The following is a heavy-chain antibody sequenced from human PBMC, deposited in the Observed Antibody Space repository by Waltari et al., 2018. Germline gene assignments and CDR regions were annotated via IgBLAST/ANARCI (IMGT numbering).Heavy chain of an antibody. V-gene: IGHV4-31*03. D-gene: IGHD6-6*01. CDR3: ARCITARTLGYWFDP. CDR2: ISYSGNT. Sequence: QVQLQESGPGLVKPSQTLSLTCTVSGGSIISDGYYWNWIRQDPGKGLEWIAYISYSGNTYYNPALKSRITISVDTSKNQFSLKLSSVTAADTAVYYCARCITARTLGYWFDPWGQGTLVTVSS. CDR1: GGSIISDGYY. J-gene: IGHJ5*02.